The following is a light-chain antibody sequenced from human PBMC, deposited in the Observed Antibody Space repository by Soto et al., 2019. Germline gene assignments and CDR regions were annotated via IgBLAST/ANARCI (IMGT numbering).Light chain of an antibody. CDR3: QHRRSWPLT. J-gene: IGKJ4*01. CDR2: DAS. V-gene: IGKV3-11*01. Sequence: EIVLTQSPATLSLSPGERATLSCRASQSLRNYLAWYQQKPGQAPRLLIYDASNRATGIPARFSGGGSGTDFTRTISSLEPEDFAVYYCQHRRSWPLTFGGGTKVEVK. CDR1: QSLRNY.